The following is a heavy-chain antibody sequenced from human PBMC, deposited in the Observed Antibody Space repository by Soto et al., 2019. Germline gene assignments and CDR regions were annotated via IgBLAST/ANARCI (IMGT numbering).Heavy chain of an antibody. CDR2: IYPGDSDT. CDR1: GYRFTSYW. J-gene: IGHJ3*02. Sequence: SGESLKISCKGSGYRFTSYWIGWVRQMHGKGLEWMGIIYPGDSDTRYSPSFQGQVTISADKSISTAYLQWSSLKASDTAMYYCARSQWLVPHDSAFDIWGQGTMVTVSS. CDR3: ARSQWLVPHDSAFDI. D-gene: IGHD6-19*01. V-gene: IGHV5-51*01.